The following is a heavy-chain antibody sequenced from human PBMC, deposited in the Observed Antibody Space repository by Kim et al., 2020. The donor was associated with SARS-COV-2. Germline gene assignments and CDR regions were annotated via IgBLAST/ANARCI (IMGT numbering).Heavy chain of an antibody. Sequence: SETLSLTCAVYGGSFSGYYWSWIRQPPGKGLEWIGEINHSGSTNYNPSLKSRVTISVDTSKNQFSLKLSSVTAADTAVYYCARVSYGDYVADYWGQGTLVTVSS. CDR1: GGSFSGYY. CDR3: ARVSYGDYVADY. V-gene: IGHV4-34*01. J-gene: IGHJ4*02. CDR2: INHSGST. D-gene: IGHD4-17*01.